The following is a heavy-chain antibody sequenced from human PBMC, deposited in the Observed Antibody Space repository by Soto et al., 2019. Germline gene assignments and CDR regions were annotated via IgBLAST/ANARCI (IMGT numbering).Heavy chain of an antibody. D-gene: IGHD3-16*02. V-gene: IGHV4-59*01. Sequence: SETLSLTCTVSGGSISSYYWSWIRQPPGKGLEWIGYIYYSGSTNYNPSLKSRVTISVDASKNQFSLKLSSVTAADTAVYYCARGTYDYIWGSYRGNPDAFDIWGQGTMVTVSS. CDR1: GGSISSYY. J-gene: IGHJ3*02. CDR3: ARGTYDYIWGSYRGNPDAFDI. CDR2: IYYSGST.